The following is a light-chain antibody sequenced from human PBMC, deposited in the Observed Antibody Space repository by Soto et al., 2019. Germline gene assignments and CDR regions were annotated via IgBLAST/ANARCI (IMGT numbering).Light chain of an antibody. CDR1: HDITSF. CDR2: DAS. CDR3: QHCDYLPI. J-gene: IGKJ3*01. Sequence: DIQMTQSPSSLSASVGDRVTITCQASHDITSFLNWYQHKPGRAPKLLIYDASILEAGVPTRFSGSGSGTHFTFTISSLQPEAVATYYCQHCDYLPIFGPGTTVDFK. V-gene: IGKV1-33*01.